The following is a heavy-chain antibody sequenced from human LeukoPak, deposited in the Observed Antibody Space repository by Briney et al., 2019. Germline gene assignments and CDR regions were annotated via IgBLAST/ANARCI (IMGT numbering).Heavy chain of an antibody. V-gene: IGHV3-64D*06. CDR2: ISSNGGST. J-gene: IGHJ4*02. D-gene: IGHD6-19*01. Sequence: GGALILSCSASGFSFSSYGMHWVRQAPGKGLEYVSAISSNGGSTYYADSVKGRVTISRDNSKNTLYLQMSSLRAEDTAVYYCVKGSAVAGFEYWGQGTLVTVSS. CDR1: GFSFSSYG. CDR3: VKGSAVAGFEY.